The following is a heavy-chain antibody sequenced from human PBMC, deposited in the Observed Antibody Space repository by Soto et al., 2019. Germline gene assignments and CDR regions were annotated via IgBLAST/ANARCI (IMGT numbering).Heavy chain of an antibody. CDR2: INAGNGNT. D-gene: IGHD6-13*01. Sequence: ASVKVSCKASGYTFTSYSMHWVRQAPGQRLEWMGWINAGNGNTKYSQKFQGRVTITRDTSASTAYMELSSLRSEDTAVYYCARDGGYSSTWYFYYWGQGTLVTVSS. CDR1: GYTFTSYS. V-gene: IGHV1-3*01. CDR3: ARDGGYSSTWYFYY. J-gene: IGHJ4*02.